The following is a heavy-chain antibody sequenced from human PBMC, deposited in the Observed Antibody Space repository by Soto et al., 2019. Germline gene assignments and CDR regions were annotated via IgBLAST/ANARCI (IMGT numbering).Heavy chain of an antibody. CDR1: GGTFSSYA. J-gene: IGHJ4*02. CDR3: ARAVGRRDGYNWFDY. V-gene: IGHV1-69*13. CDR2: IIPIFGTA. Sequence: GASVKVSCKASGGTFSSYAISWVRQAPGQGLEWMGGIIPIFGTANYAQKFQGRVTITADESTSTAYMELSSLRSEDTAVYYCARAVGRRDGYNWFDYWGQGTLVTVSS. D-gene: IGHD5-12*01.